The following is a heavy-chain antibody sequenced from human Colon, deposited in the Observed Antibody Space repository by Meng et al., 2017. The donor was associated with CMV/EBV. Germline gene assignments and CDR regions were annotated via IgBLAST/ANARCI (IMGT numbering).Heavy chain of an antibody. J-gene: IGHJ4*02. CDR1: GGTFSSYA. CDR2: IIPIFGTA. D-gene: IGHD1-26*01. V-gene: IGHV1-69*05. CDR3: ARVDSGSHRVFDY. Sequence: SVKVSCKASGGTFSSYAISWVRQAPGQGLEWMGGIIPIFGTANYAQKFQGRVTITTDESTSTAYMELSSLRSEGTAVYYCARVDSGSHRVFDYWGQGTLVTVSS.